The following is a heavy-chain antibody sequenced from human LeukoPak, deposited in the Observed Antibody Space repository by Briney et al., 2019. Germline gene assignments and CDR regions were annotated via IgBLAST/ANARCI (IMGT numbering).Heavy chain of an antibody. J-gene: IGHJ4*02. Sequence: GASVTVSFKASGYTFTSYYMHWVRQAPGQGLEWMGIINPSGGSTSYAQKFQGRVTMTRDTSTSTVYMELSSLRSEDTAVYYCAREGGSGKWELFSPVLTRTPLDYWGQGTLVIVSS. CDR2: INPSGGST. V-gene: IGHV1-46*01. CDR1: GYTFTSYY. D-gene: IGHD1-26*01. CDR3: AREGGSGKWELFSPVLTRTPLDY.